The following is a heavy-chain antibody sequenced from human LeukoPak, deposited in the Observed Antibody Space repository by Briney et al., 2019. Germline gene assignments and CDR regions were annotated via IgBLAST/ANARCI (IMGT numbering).Heavy chain of an antibody. Sequence: GESLKISCKGSGNSFTSYWIGWVRQMPGKGLEWMGNIYPGDSDTRYSPSFQGQVTISADKSISTAYLQWSSLKASDTAMYYCARASDYGDSCFDYWGQGTLVTVSS. CDR3: ARASDYGDSCFDY. D-gene: IGHD4-17*01. CDR2: IYPGDSDT. J-gene: IGHJ4*02. CDR1: GNSFTSYW. V-gene: IGHV5-51*01.